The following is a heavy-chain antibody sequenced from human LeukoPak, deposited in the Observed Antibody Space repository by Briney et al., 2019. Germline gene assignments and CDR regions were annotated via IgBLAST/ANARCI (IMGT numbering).Heavy chain of an antibody. V-gene: IGHV4-59*01. CDR2: IYYSGST. CDR3: ARVRRYCSGGSCYSYLHDAFDI. J-gene: IGHJ3*02. D-gene: IGHD2-15*01. Sequence: SETLSLTCTVSGGSISSYYWSWIRQPPGKGLEWIGYIYYSGSTTYNPSLKSRVTISVDTSKNQFSLKLSSVTAADTAVYYCARVRRYCSGGSCYSYLHDAFDIWGQGTMVTVSS. CDR1: GGSISSYY.